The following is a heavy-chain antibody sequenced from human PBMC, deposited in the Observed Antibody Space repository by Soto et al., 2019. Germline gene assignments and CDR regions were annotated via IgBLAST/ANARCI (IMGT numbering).Heavy chain of an antibody. J-gene: IGHJ4*02. Sequence: HPGGSLRLSCSASGFTFNSYAMSWVRQAPGKGLEWVSDITSSGGTVYYADSVRGRFTISRDNAKNSLYLQMNSLRDDDTAVYYCARGSSNWAYYFDFWGQGTLVTVSS. D-gene: IGHD6-13*01. CDR1: GFTFNSYA. CDR2: ITSSGGTV. V-gene: IGHV3-48*02. CDR3: ARGSSNWAYYFDF.